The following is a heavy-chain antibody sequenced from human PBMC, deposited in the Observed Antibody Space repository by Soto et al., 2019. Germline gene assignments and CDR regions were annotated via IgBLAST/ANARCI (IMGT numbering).Heavy chain of an antibody. D-gene: IGHD3-16*02. V-gene: IGHV3-48*02. J-gene: IGHJ4*02. CDR1: GFTFSSYS. Sequence: GGSLRLSCAASGFTFSSYSMNWVRQAPGKGLEWVSYISSSSSTIYYADSVKGRCTISRDNAKNSLYLQMNSLRDEDTAVYYCARDSDDYVWGSYRYLNFDYWGQGTLVTVSS. CDR2: ISSSSSTI. CDR3: ARDSDDYVWGSYRYLNFDY.